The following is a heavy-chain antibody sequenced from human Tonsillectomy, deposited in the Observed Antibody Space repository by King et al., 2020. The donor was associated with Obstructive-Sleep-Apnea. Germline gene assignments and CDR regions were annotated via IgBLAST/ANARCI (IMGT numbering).Heavy chain of an antibody. CDR1: GGSISSGGYY. J-gene: IGHJ6*02. CDR3: ARGYKARKYCSGGSCYHNYYYYGMDV. V-gene: IGHV4-31*03. D-gene: IGHD2-15*01. CDR2: IYYSGST. Sequence: VQLQESGPGLVKPSQTLSLTCTVSGGSISSGGYYWSWIRQHPGKGLEWIGYIYYSGSTYYNPSLKSRVTISVDTSKNHFSLKLSSVTAADTAVEYCARGYKARKYCSGGSCYHNYYYYGMDVWGQGTTVTVSS.